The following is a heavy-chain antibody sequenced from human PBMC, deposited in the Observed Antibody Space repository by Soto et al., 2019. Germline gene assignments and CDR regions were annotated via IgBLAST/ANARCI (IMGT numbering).Heavy chain of an antibody. CDR3: VRDKGSSWFGGWFDP. CDR2: IRSKTYSGTT. V-gene: IGHV3-49*04. J-gene: IGHJ5*02. Sequence: PGGSLRLSCSGSGFSFGDYAMGWVRQAPGKGLEWVAFIRSKTYSGTTEYAAPVKGRFTISRDDSKGLAYLDMNSLQSEDTAIYYCVRDKGSSWFGGWFDPWGQGTQVTVSS. CDR1: GFSFGDYA. D-gene: IGHD3-10*01.